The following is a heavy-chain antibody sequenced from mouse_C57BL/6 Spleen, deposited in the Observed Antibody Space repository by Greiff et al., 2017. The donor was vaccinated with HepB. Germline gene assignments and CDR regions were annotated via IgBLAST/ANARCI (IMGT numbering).Heavy chain of an antibody. CDR3: ARIITTVVDPYYFDY. CDR1: GYTFTSYG. V-gene: IGHV1-81*01. J-gene: IGHJ2*01. CDR2: IYPRSGNT. Sequence: QVQLQQSGAELARPGASVKLSCKASGYTFTSYGISWVKQRTGQGLEWIGEIYPRSGNTYYNEKFKGKATLTADKSSSTADMELRSLTSEDSAVYFCARIITTVVDPYYFDYWGQGTTLTVSS. D-gene: IGHD1-1*01.